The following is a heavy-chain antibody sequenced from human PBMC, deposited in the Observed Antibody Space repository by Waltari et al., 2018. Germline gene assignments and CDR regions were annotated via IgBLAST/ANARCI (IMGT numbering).Heavy chain of an antibody. CDR2: MRSKEYGETN. J-gene: IGHJ4*02. V-gene: IGHV3-49*04. D-gene: IGHD3-9*01. CDR3: TRVLRYFDWSTKDY. CDR1: TFDVGEYG. Sequence: EVLLVESVGGMVQPGRSLPLSCAAYTFDVGEYGISWVRQATGKGLEWVVLMRSKEYGETNEYDAPVKGRLSSSRDDSRSIAYLQMNSLTTEETAVYYCTRVLRYFDWSTKDYWGQGTLVTVSP.